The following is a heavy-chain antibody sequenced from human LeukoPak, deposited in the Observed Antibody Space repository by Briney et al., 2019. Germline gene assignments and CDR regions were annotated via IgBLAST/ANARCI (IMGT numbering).Heavy chain of an antibody. V-gene: IGHV4-59*01. D-gene: IGHD5-12*01. CDR1: GGSISSYY. CDR3: ARDGEIRSGYAVCGMDV. Sequence: SETLSLTCTVSGGSISSYYWSWIRQPPGKGLEWIGYIYYSGSTNYNPSLKSRVTISVDTSKNQFSLKLSSVTAADTAVYYCARDGEIRSGYAVCGMDVWGQGTTVTVSS. J-gene: IGHJ6*02. CDR2: IYYSGST.